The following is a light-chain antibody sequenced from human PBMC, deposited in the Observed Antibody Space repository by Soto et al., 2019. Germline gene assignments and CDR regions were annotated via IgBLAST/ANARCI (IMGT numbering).Light chain of an antibody. V-gene: IGKV3-11*01. CDR1: HSVTTH. CDR2: SAS. J-gene: IGKJ5*01. CDR3: QQPRSQTNR. Sequence: SHSLSSLSLSQIDRATLSFWASHSVTTHLAWYQQRPGQAPRLLIYSASSRATGTPDRFSGSGSGTDFTLTISSLEPEDFALYYCQQPRSQTNRFGQGTRLEI.